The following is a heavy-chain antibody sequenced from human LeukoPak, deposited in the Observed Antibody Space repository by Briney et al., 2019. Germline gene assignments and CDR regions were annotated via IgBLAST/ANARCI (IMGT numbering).Heavy chain of an antibody. V-gene: IGHV1-46*01. Sequence: EASVKVSCKPSGYTFTRYYMHWVRQAPGQGLEWMGIINPSGGYTTYAQKFQGRVTMTRDTSTSTVYMELSSLRSEDTAVYYCASPNSYGLYYFDYWGQGTLDTVSS. CDR2: INPSGGYT. CDR1: GYTFTRYY. CDR3: ASPNSYGLYYFDY. J-gene: IGHJ4*02. D-gene: IGHD5-18*01.